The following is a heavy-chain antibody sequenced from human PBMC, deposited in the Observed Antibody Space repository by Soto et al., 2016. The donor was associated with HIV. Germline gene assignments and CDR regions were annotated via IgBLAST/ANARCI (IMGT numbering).Heavy chain of an antibody. J-gene: IGHJ4*02. D-gene: IGHD3-10*01. CDR3: ARVKVRGLMYFDD. V-gene: IGHV4-4*02. Sequence: VQLQESGPGLVKPSGTLSLTCTVSGASVSSPNWWSWVRQTPDKGLEWIGEIFHSEATNYNPSLKSRVTVSLDKSKNQFSLTLASVSAADTAVYYCARVKVRGLMYFDDWGRGTPVTVSS. CDR2: IFHSEAT. CDR1: GASVSSPNW.